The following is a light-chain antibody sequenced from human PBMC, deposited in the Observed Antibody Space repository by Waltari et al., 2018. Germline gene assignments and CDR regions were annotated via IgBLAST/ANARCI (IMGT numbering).Light chain of an antibody. V-gene: IGKV2-28*01. J-gene: IGKJ1*01. CDR3: MQALRIPWT. CDR2: LVS. Sequence: DIVMTQSPLSLPVTPGEPASISCRSSQSLLHSSGNNYLDWYVQKPGQSPQLLIYLVSSRSSGVPDRYSGSESGTDFTLKISRVEAEDVGVYYCMQALRIPWTFGQGTKVKIK. CDR1: QSLLHSSGNNY.